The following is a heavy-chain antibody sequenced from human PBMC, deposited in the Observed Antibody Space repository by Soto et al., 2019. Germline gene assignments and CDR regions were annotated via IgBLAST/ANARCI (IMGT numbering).Heavy chain of an antibody. J-gene: IGHJ5*02. CDR2: IYYSGST. CDR3: ARATHNWFDP. CDR1: GGSVSSYY. Sequence: PSETLSLTCTVSGGSVSSYYWSWIRQPPGKGLEWIGYIYYSGSTNYNPSLKSRVTISVDTSKNQFSLKLSSVTAADTAVYYCARATHNWFDPWGQGTLVTVSS. V-gene: IGHV4-59*02.